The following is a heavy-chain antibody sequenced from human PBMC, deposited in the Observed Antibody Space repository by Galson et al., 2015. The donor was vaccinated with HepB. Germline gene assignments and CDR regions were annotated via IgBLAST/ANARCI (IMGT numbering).Heavy chain of an antibody. J-gene: IGHJ4*02. CDR3: AKPGAGYGDYCLDY. V-gene: IGHV3-30*18. Sequence: SLGLSCAASGFTFSSYGMHWVRQAPGKGLEWVAVISYDGSNKYYADSVKGRFTISRDNSKNTLYLQMNSLRAEDTAVYYCAKPGAGYGDYCLDYWGQGTLVTVSS. CDR2: ISYDGSNK. CDR1: GFTFSSYG. D-gene: IGHD4-17*01.